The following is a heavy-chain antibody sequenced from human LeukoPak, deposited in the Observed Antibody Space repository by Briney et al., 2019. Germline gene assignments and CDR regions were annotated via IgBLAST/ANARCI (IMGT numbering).Heavy chain of an antibody. V-gene: IGHV3-48*03. CDR2: ISSSGSTI. Sequence: GGSLRLSGAASGFTFSSYEMNWVHQAPGKGLEWVSYISSSGSTIYYADSVKGRFTISRDNAKNSLYLQMNSLRAEDTAVYYCARDMDYSFDYWGQGTLVTVSS. CDR1: GFTFSSYE. D-gene: IGHD4-11*01. CDR3: ARDMDYSFDY. J-gene: IGHJ4*02.